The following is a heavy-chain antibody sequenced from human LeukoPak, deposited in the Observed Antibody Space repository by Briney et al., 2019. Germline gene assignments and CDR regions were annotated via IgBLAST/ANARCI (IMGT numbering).Heavy chain of an antibody. V-gene: IGHV3-48*01. D-gene: IGHD4-17*01. J-gene: IGHJ4*02. CDR2: ISSSSSTI. CDR1: GFTFSSYS. Sequence: PSGGSLRLSCAASGFTFSSYSMNWVRQAPGKGLEWVSYISSSSSTIYYADSVKGRFTISSDDSKNTLYLQMNSLRAEDTAVYYCARGLYGDYSGYWGQGTLVTVSS. CDR3: ARGLYGDYSGY.